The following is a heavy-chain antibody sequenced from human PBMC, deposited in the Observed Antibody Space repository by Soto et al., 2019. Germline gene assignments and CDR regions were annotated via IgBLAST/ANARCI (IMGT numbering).Heavy chain of an antibody. CDR3: ARDGPLWFGEKEYYMDV. V-gene: IGHV3-66*01. CDR1: GFTVSSNY. D-gene: IGHD3-10*01. CDR2: IYSGGST. J-gene: IGHJ6*03. Sequence: PGGSLRLSCAASGFTVSSNYMSWVRQAPGKGLEWVSVIYSGGSTYYADSVKGRFTISRDNSKNTLYLQMNSLRAEDTAVYYCARDGPLWFGEKEYYMDVWGKGTTVTVSS.